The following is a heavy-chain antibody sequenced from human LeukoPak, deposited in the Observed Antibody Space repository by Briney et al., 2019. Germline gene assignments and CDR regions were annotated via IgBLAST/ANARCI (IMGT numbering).Heavy chain of an antibody. CDR3: AKARIGAAGSRYFDY. Sequence: GGSLRLSCAASGFTFSSYAMSWVRQAPGKGLEWVSVIGGSGVITYYADSVKGRFAISRDNSNNTLYLQMNSLRAEDTAVYYCAKARIGAAGSRYFDYWGQGTLVTVSS. CDR1: GFTFSSYA. CDR2: IGGSGVIT. D-gene: IGHD6-13*01. V-gene: IGHV3-23*01. J-gene: IGHJ4*02.